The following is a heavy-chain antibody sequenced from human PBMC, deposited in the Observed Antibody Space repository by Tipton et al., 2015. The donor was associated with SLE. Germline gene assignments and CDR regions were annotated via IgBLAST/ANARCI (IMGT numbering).Heavy chain of an antibody. CDR3: ASASWNYGFFDY. D-gene: IGHD1-7*01. V-gene: IGHV3-53*01. CDR2: IYSAGDT. J-gene: IGHJ4*02. Sequence: GSLRLSCAASGFTFSNYWLHLVRQAPGKGLEWVSVIYSAGDTYYADSVKGRFTISRDNSKNTVYLHMNSLRADDTAIYYCASASWNYGFFDYWGQGTLVTVSS. CDR1: GFTFSNYW.